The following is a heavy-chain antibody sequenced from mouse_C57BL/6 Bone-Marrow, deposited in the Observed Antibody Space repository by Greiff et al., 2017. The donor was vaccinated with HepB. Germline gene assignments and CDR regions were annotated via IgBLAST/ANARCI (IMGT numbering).Heavy chain of an antibody. D-gene: IGHD1-1*01. J-gene: IGHJ3*01. CDR3: ARRGSSLAWFAY. Sequence: VQLVESGPELVKPGASVKISCKASGYAFSSSWMNWVKQRPGKGLEWIGRIYPGDGDTNYNGKFKGKATLTADKSSSTAYMQLSSLTSEDSAVYFCARRGSSLAWFAYWGQGTLVTVSA. V-gene: IGHV1-82*01. CDR1: GYAFSSSW. CDR2: IYPGDGDT.